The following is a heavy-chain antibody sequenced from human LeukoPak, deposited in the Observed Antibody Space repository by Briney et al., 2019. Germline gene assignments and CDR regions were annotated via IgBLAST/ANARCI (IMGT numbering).Heavy chain of an antibody. CDR3: ARDRHYYYGSGSPGGFDY. Sequence: GGSLRLSCAASGFTFSSYGMHWVRQAPGKGLEWVAVISYDGSNKYYADSVKGRFTISRDNSKNTLYLQMNSLRAEDTAVYYCARDRHYYYGSGSPGGFDYWGQGTLVTVSS. CDR1: GFTFSSYG. CDR2: ISYDGSNK. J-gene: IGHJ4*02. V-gene: IGHV3-30*03. D-gene: IGHD3-10*01.